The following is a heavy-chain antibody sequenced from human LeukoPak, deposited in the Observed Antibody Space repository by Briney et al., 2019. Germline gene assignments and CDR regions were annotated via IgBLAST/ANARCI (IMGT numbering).Heavy chain of an antibody. Sequence: PSETLSLTCTVSGGSISSSSYYWGWIRQPPGKGLEWIGSIYYSGSTYYNPSLKSRATISVDMSKNQFSLKLTSVTAADTAVYYCARMYGAAMVKVDYWGQGTLVTVSS. CDR3: ARMYGAAMVKVDY. J-gene: IGHJ4*02. CDR1: GGSISSSSYY. V-gene: IGHV4-39*01. D-gene: IGHD5-18*01. CDR2: IYYSGST.